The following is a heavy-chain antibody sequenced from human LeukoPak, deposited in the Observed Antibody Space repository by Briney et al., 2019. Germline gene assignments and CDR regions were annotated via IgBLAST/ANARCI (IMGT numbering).Heavy chain of an antibody. CDR2: LHPNSGGT. V-gene: IGHV1-2*06. J-gene: IGHJ4*02. Sequence: ASVKVSCKASGHIFTGYYMKWVRQAPGQGLEWMGRLHPNSGGTNYAQKFQGRITLTRDTSISTAYMELSSLTSDDTAVYFCARWQEGSGTYYIDYWGQGTLVTVSS. D-gene: IGHD3-10*01. CDR3: ARWQEGSGTYYIDY. CDR1: GHIFTGYY.